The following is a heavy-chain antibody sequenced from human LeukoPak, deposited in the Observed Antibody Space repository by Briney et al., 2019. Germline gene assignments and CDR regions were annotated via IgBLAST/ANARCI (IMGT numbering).Heavy chain of an antibody. D-gene: IGHD3-22*01. Sequence: SVKVSCKASGGTFSSYAICWVRQAPGQGLEWMGGIIPIFGTANYAQKFQGRVTITADESTSTAYMVLSSLRSEDTAVYYCASGDYDSSGYYPRYYYYGMDVWGQGTTVTVSS. J-gene: IGHJ6*02. CDR1: GGTFSSYA. CDR3: ASGDYDSSGYYPRYYYYGMDV. CDR2: IIPIFGTA. V-gene: IGHV1-69*01.